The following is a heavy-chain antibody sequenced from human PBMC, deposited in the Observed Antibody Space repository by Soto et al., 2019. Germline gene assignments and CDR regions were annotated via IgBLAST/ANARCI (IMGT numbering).Heavy chain of an antibody. D-gene: IGHD3-9*01. V-gene: IGHV4-39*07. CDR1: GGSVSSSSYY. Sequence: PSETLSLTCTVSGGSVSSSSYYWGWIRQPPGRGLQWIGNVYYSGTTNYNPSLKSRVTISVDTSKNQFSLKLSSVTAADTAVYYCASPGGAYDIRKWGQGTLVTVSS. CDR2: VYYSGTT. CDR3: ASPGGAYDIRK. J-gene: IGHJ4*02.